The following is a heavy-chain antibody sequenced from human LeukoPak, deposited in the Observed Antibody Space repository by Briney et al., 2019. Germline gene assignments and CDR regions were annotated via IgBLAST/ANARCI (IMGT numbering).Heavy chain of an antibody. Sequence: ASVKVSCKASGYTFTGYYMHWVRQAPGQGLEWMGWINPNSGGTNYAQKFQGRVTMTRDTSISTAYMELSRLRSDDTAVYYCARVYPGYYYYMDVWGKGTTVTVSS. J-gene: IGHJ6*03. CDR1: GYTFTGYY. V-gene: IGHV1-2*02. CDR2: INPNSGGT. CDR3: ARVYPGYYYYMDV. D-gene: IGHD5/OR15-5a*01.